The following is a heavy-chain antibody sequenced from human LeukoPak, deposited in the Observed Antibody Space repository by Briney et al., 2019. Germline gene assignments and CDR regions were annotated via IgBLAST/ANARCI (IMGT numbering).Heavy chain of an antibody. D-gene: IGHD3-9*01. V-gene: IGHV1-69*04. CDR3: VRDFDWGPDY. J-gene: IGHJ4*02. Sequence: SVKVSCKASGGTFSSYAISWVRQAPGQGLEWMGRIIPILGIANYAQKFQGRVTITADKSTSTAYMELSSLRSEDTAVYYCVRDFDWGPDYWGQGTLVTVSS. CDR2: IIPILGIA. CDR1: GGTFSSYA.